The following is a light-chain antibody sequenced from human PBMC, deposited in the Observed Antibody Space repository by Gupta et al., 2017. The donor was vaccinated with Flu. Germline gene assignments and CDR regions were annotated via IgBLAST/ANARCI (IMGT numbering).Light chain of an antibody. V-gene: IGKV1-5*03. CDR1: QSISRY. CDR3: QQYNSYSWT. J-gene: IGKJ1*01. Sequence: SXXXGDRVTITCRASQSISRYLAWYQQKPGKAPKLLIYRASTLESGVPSRFSGSGSGTEFTLTISSLQPDDFATYYCQQYNSYSWTFGQGTKVEIK. CDR2: RAS.